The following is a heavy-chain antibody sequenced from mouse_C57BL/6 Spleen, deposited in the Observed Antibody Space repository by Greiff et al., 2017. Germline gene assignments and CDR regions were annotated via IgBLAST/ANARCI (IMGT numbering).Heavy chain of an antibody. CDR3: ARRDYYGSSYDY. CDR2: INPYNGGT. CDR1: GYTFTDYY. D-gene: IGHD1-1*01. Sequence: EVQLQQSGPVLVKPGASVKMSCKASGYTFTDYYMNWVKQSHGKSLEWIGVINPYNGGTSYNQKFKGKATLTVDKSSSTAYMELNSLTSEDSAVXYCARRDYYGSSYDYWGQGTLVTVSA. J-gene: IGHJ3*01. V-gene: IGHV1-19*01.